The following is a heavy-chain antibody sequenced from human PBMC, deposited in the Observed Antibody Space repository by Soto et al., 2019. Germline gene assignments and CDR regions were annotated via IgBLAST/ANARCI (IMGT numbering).Heavy chain of an antibody. CDR2: IYYSGST. Sequence: SETLSLTCTVSGGSISSGGYYWSWIRQHPGKGLEWIGYIYYSGSTYYNPSLKSRVTISVDTSKNQFSLKLSSVTAADTAVYYCARLGIEYQLLLDCWGQGTLVTVSS. J-gene: IGHJ4*02. CDR1: GGSISSGGYY. D-gene: IGHD2-2*01. CDR3: ARLGIEYQLLLDC. V-gene: IGHV4-31*03.